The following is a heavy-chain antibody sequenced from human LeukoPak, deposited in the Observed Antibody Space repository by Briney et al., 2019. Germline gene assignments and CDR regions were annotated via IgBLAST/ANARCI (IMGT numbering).Heavy chain of an antibody. CDR3: AISRVVPAAMGGYFDY. J-gene: IGHJ4*02. D-gene: IGHD2-2*01. CDR2: IYYSGST. V-gene: IGHV4-59*12. CDR1: GGSISSYY. Sequence: SETLSLTCTVSGGSISSYYWSWIRQPPGKGLEWIGYIYYSGSTNYNPSLKSRVTISVDTSKNQFSLKLSSVTAADTAVYYCAISRVVPAAMGGYFDYWGQGTLVTVSS.